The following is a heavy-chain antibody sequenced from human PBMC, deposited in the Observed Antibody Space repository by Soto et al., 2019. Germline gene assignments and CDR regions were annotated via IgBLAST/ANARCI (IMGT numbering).Heavy chain of an antibody. J-gene: IGHJ4*02. Sequence: EVHLVDSGGGLVQPGGSLRLSCAASGFTFSRFAMSWVRQTPEKGLEWVSTIDSSGENTYYADSVKGRFTIARDNSKNTLYLQMDSLRAEDAAFFYCAKRPHDSGGNYFDYWGQGTLITVAS. CDR3: AKRPHDSGGNYFDY. CDR1: GFTFSRFA. CDR2: IDSSGENT. V-gene: IGHV3-23*04. D-gene: IGHD3-10*01.